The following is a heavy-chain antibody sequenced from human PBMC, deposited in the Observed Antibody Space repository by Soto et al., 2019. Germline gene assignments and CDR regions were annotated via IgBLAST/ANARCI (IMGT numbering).Heavy chain of an antibody. CDR2: VNTYNGNT. Sequence: ASVKVSCKASGYTFTSFGVNWVRQAPGQGLEWIGWVNTYNGNTKYSQKFQGRVTMTADTSTSTAYMEVGSLRSDDTAIYFCANGEAGTAAQLIWAEGTQLTVYS. V-gene: IGHV1-18*01. CDR1: GYTFTSFG. D-gene: IGHD6-13*01. CDR3: ANGEAGTAAQLI. J-gene: IGHJ4*02.